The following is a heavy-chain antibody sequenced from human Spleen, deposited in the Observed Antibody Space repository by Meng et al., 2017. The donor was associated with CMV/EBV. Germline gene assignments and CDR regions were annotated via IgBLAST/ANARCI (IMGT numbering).Heavy chain of an antibody. CDR1: GFTFSSYW. CDR3: AKGRGTSVHYYAMDV. J-gene: IGHJ6*02. CDR2: IKQDGSER. V-gene: IGHV3-7*03. Sequence: GESLKISCAASGFTFSSYWISWVRQAPGKGLEWVANIKQDGSERYYVDSVKGRFTISRDNAKNSLYLQMNSLRAEDMALYYCAKGRGTSVHYYAMDVWGQGTTVTVSS.